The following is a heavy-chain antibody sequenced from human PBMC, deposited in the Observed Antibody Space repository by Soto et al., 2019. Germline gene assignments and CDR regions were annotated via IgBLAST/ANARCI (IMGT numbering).Heavy chain of an antibody. J-gene: IGHJ4*02. CDR3: ARAYYFGSGTYYTLYY. Sequence: PGWSLRLSCAAPGFTFSNYGMHLVRQAPGKGLEWVAVISDDGVSKYYADSVQGRFTISRDNSESVVLLQMNSLRPDDTALYFCARAYYFGSGTYYTLYYWGQGTQVTVSS. CDR1: GFTFSNYG. V-gene: IGHV3-30*03. D-gene: IGHD3-10*01. CDR2: ISDDGVSK.